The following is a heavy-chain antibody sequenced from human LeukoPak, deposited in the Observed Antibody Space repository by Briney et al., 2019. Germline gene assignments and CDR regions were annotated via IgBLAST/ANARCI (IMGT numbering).Heavy chain of an antibody. Sequence: GESLTLSCAASGFTFSSYWIHWVRQPQGNGLVWVSRINSDGISTSYADSVKGRFTISRDNAKNTLYLQMNSLRADDTAVYYCASIQYSSGLYDFDYWGQGTLVTVSS. D-gene: IGHD6-19*01. J-gene: IGHJ4*02. CDR3: ASIQYSSGLYDFDY. CDR1: GFTFSSYW. CDR2: INSDGIST. V-gene: IGHV3-74*01.